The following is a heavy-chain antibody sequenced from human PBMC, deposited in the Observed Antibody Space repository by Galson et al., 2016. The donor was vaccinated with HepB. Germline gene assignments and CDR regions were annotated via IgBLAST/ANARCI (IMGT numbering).Heavy chain of an antibody. D-gene: IGHD3-22*01. CDR2: IYYSGST. CDR3: ARMNGYYYDSTGYPLSDMHWYFDL. J-gene: IGHJ2*01. Sequence: ETLSLTCTVSGGSISSSRYYWGWIRQPPGKGLEWIGSIYYSGSTYYNPSLESRVTISLDTSKTQFSLKLSSVTAADTAVYFCARMNGYYYDSTGYPLSDMHWYFDLWGRGTLVTVSS. CDR1: GGSISSSRYY. V-gene: IGHV4-39*01.